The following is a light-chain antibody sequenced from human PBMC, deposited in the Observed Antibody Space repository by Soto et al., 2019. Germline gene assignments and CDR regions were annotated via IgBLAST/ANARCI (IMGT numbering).Light chain of an antibody. CDR3: KSYAGSNTYV. Sequence: QSVLTQPPSASGSPGQTVTISCTGTTSVIGVYDFVSWYQHHPGKAPRLIIYEVVQRPSGVPDRFSGSKSGNTASLTVSGLQAADEADYFCKSYAGSNTYVFGSGTKVTVL. V-gene: IGLV2-8*01. CDR1: TSVIGVYDF. CDR2: EVV. J-gene: IGLJ1*01.